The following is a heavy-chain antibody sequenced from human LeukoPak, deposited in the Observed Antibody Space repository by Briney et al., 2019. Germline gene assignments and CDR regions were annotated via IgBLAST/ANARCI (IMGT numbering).Heavy chain of an antibody. Sequence: PSETLSLTCSVSGGSITKNGYYWGWIRQSPETGLEWIGSMHYSGSTYYNPSLNSRVTISVDTSKNQFSLKLSSVTAADTAVYYCARDLIRITMIVVPRWAFDIWGQGTMVTVSS. J-gene: IGHJ3*02. V-gene: IGHV4-39*07. CDR3: ARDLIRITMIVVPRWAFDI. CDR2: MHYSGST. D-gene: IGHD3-22*01. CDR1: GGSITKNGYY.